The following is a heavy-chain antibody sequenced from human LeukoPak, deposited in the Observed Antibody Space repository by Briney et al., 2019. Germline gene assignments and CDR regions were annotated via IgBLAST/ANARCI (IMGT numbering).Heavy chain of an antibody. J-gene: IGHJ4*02. CDR1: GVSVSAYY. CDR3: ASDRDSSTWSYY. CDR2: IDSGGSGGST. V-gene: IGHV3-53*01. Sequence: QPGGSLRLSCAASGVSVSAYYMSWVRQAPGKGLEWVSVIDSGGSGGSTYYADSVKGRFTISRDNSKNTLFLQMNSLRAEDTAVYYCASDRDSSTWSYYWGQGTLVTVSS. D-gene: IGHD6-13*01.